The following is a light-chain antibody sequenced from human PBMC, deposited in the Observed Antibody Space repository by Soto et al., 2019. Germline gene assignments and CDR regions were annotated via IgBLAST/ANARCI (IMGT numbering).Light chain of an antibody. J-gene: IGKJ5*01. CDR1: QSVSSY. CDR3: RPRGSALPLNT. V-gene: IGKV3-11*01. Sequence: AAVSLKKKERATLSCRASQSVSSYLAWYQQKPGQAPRLLIYDASNRATGIPARFSGRGSGTDFTLTISSLVSQELAGIRGRPRGSALPLNTF. CDR2: DAS.